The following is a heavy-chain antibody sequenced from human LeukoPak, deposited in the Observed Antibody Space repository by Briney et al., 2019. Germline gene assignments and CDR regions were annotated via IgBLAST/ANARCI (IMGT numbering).Heavy chain of an antibody. CDR3: ARDYSSDY. Sequence: GGSLRLSCAASGFTFSSYWMSWVRQAPGEWLEWVASIKQDGSDKYYVDSVKGRFTISRDNARNSLYLQIDKLRVEDTAVYYCARDYSSDYWGQGTLVTVSS. V-gene: IGHV3-7*01. CDR1: GFTFSSYW. CDR2: IKQDGSDK. D-gene: IGHD4-11*01. J-gene: IGHJ4*02.